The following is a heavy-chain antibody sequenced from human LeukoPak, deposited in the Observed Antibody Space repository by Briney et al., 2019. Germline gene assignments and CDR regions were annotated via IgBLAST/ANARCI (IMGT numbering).Heavy chain of an antibody. V-gene: IGHV3-33*08. CDR1: GFTFSSYA. Sequence: GGSLRLSCAAPGFTFSSYAMSWVRQAPGKGLEWVAVIWYDGSNKYYADSVKGRFTISRDNSKNTLYLQMNSLRAEDTAVYYCARDGVPIVVVIRGSDYYYGMDVWGQGTTVTVSS. CDR3: ARDGVPIVVVIRGSDYYYGMDV. D-gene: IGHD3-22*01. CDR2: IWYDGSNK. J-gene: IGHJ6*02.